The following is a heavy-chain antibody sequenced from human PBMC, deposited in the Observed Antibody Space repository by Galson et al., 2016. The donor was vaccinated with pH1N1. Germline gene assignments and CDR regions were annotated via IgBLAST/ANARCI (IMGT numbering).Heavy chain of an antibody. CDR3: AKVRGYSYGFVDY. CDR2: ISWNSGSI. D-gene: IGHD5-18*01. V-gene: IGHV3-9*01. J-gene: IGHJ4*02. Sequence: SLRLSCAASGFTFDDYAMHWVRQAPGKGLEWVSGISWNSGSIGYADSVKGRFTISRDNAKNSLYLQMNSPRAEDTALYYCAKVRGYSYGFVDYWGQGTLVTVSS. CDR1: GFTFDDYA.